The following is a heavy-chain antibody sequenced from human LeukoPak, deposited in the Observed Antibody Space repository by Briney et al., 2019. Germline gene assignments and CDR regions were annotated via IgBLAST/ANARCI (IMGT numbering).Heavy chain of an antibody. CDR3: ARDGTPNYRSSWVYMDV. V-gene: IGHV3-48*03. CDR1: GFTFSSYE. J-gene: IGHJ6*03. CDR2: ITNSDSTT. Sequence: GGSLRLSCVASGFTFSSYEMNWVRQAPGKGLEWLSYITNSDSTTHYADSVKGRFTISRDDAQNSLYLQMNSLRVEDTAVYYCARDGTPNYRSSWVYMDVWGKGTTVTISS. D-gene: IGHD6-13*01.